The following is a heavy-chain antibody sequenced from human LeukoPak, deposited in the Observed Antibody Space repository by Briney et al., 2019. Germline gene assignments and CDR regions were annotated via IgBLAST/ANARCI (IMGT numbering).Heavy chain of an antibody. D-gene: IGHD6-13*01. V-gene: IGHV1-18*01. CDR1: GYTFTSYG. CDR3: ASSIAAAGTGDGFDY. J-gene: IGHJ4*02. Sequence: ASVKVSCKASGYTFTSYGISWVRQAPGQGLEWMGWISAYNGNTNYAQKLQGRVTMTTDTSTSTAYMELRSLRSDDTAVYYCASSIAAAGTGDGFDYWGQGTLVTVSS. CDR2: ISAYNGNT.